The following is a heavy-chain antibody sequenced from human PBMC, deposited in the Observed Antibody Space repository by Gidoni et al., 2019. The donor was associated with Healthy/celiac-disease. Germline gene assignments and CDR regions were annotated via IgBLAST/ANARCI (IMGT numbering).Heavy chain of an antibody. CDR1: GFTVSSNY. D-gene: IGHD5-12*01. V-gene: IGHV3-66*01. J-gene: IGHJ4*02. CDR2: NYSGGST. CDR3: ARGRARDGSRDY. Sequence: EVQLVESGGGLVQPGGSLRLSCAASGFTVSSNYVSWVRQAAGKGLEWVSVNYSGGSTYYADSVKGRFTISRDNSKNTLYLQMNSLRAEDTAVYYCARGRARDGSRDYWGQGTLVTVSS.